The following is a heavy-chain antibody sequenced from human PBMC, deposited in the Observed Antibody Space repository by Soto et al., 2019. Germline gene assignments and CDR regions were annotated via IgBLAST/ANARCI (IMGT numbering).Heavy chain of an antibody. CDR2: IYYSGST. CDR1: GGSISSYY. CDR3: AREPGASAPDY. V-gene: IGHV4-59*01. Sequence: SLTCTVSGGSISSYYWSWIRQPPGKGLEWIGYIYYSGSTNYNPSLKSRVTISVDTSKNQFSRKLSSVTAADTAVYYCAREPGASAPDYWGQGTLVTVSS. J-gene: IGHJ4*02.